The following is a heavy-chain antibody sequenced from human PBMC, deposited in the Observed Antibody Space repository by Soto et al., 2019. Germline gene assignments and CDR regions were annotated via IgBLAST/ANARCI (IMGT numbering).Heavy chain of an antibody. CDR3: ARKDKSGYFNWFDP. Sequence: GESLKISCRTSGYRFTSYWIAWVRQMPGKGLEWMGIIFPSDSDTRYSPSFQGQVTISADRSTSTIFLQWASLKASDTAVYFCARKDKSGYFNWFDPWGQGTLVTVSS. D-gene: IGHD3-22*01. CDR1: GYRFTSYW. V-gene: IGHV5-51*01. CDR2: IFPSDSDT. J-gene: IGHJ5*02.